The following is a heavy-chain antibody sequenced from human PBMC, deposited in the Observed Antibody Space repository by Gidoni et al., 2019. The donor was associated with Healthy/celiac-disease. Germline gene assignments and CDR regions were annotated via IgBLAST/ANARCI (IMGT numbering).Heavy chain of an antibody. Sequence: EVQLLESGGGLVQPGGSLRLSCAASGFTFSSYAMSWVRQAPGKGLEWVSAIRGSGGSTYYADSVKGRFTISRDNSKNTLYLQMNSLRAEDTAVYYCAKDQGRYFDWLLTVWGQGTLVTVSS. V-gene: IGHV3-23*01. CDR2: IRGSGGST. CDR1: GFTFSSYA. D-gene: IGHD3-9*01. CDR3: AKDQGRYFDWLLTV. J-gene: IGHJ4*02.